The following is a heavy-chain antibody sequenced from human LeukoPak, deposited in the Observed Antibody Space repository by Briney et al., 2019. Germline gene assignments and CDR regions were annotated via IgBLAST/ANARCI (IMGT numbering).Heavy chain of an antibody. CDR3: ARDRGYYGSGSYSQGSYFDY. V-gene: IGHV4-61*01. D-gene: IGHD3-10*01. J-gene: IGHJ4*02. Sequence: SETLSLTCTVSGGSVSSGSYYWSWTRQPPGKGLEWIGYNYYSGSNNYNPSLESRVTISVDTSKNQFSLTLTSVTAADTAVYYCARDRGYYGSGSYSQGSYFDYWGQGSLVTVSS. CDR1: GGSVSSGSYY. CDR2: NYYSGSN.